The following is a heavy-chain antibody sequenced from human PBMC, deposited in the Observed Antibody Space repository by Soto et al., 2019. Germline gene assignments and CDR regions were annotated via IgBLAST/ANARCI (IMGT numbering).Heavy chain of an antibody. V-gene: IGHV4-4*07. CDR2: IYTSGST. Sequence: SETLSLTCTVSGGSISSYYWSWIRQPAGKGLEWIGRIYTSGSTNYNPSPKSRVTMSVDTSKNQFSLKLSSVTAADTAVYYCASLPGYCSSTSCSDYWGQGTLVTVSS. CDR1: GGSISSYY. CDR3: ASLPGYCSSTSCSDY. D-gene: IGHD2-2*03. J-gene: IGHJ4*02.